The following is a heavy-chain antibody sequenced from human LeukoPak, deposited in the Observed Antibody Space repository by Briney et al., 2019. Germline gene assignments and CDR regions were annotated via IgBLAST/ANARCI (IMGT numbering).Heavy chain of an antibody. CDR2: IYYSGST. J-gene: IGHJ5*02. Sequence: SETLSLTCTVSGGSISSYYWSWIRQPPGKGLEWIGYIYYSGSTNYNPSLKSRVTISVDTSKNQFSLKLSSVTAADTAVYYCARDLGPGSSGYLLNNWFDPWGQGTLVTVSS. CDR1: GGSISSYY. D-gene: IGHD3-22*01. CDR3: ARDLGPGSSGYLLNNWFDP. V-gene: IGHV4-59*12.